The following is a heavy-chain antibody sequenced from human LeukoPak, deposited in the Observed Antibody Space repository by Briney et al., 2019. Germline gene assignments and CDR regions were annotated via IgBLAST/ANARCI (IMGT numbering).Heavy chain of an antibody. CDR3: ARAGAVVDSGFDP. J-gene: IGHJ5*02. V-gene: IGHV1-18*01. CDR1: GYTFNTYG. D-gene: IGHD2-15*01. CDR2: ISGYNGKT. Sequence: ASVTVSFTASGYTFNTYGITWMRQAPGQGLGWMGCISGYNGKTKYSQKLQDRVTRTTDTSTTTAYMERRSLRSDDTAVCYSARAGAVVDSGFDPWGQGTLVTVSS.